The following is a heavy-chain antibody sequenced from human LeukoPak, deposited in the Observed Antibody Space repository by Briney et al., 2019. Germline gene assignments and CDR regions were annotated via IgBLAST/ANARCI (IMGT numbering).Heavy chain of an antibody. J-gene: IGHJ4*02. Sequence: GGSLRLCCAASGFSFNTYWMYWVRQVPEKGLVWVSRIKTDGSSTSYADSVKGRFTISRDNAKNTLYLQMNSLRAEDTAVYYCTTLYSGAMDYWGQGTLVTVSS. CDR3: TTLYSGAMDY. CDR1: GFSFNTYW. D-gene: IGHD1-26*01. CDR2: IKTDGSST. V-gene: IGHV3-74*01.